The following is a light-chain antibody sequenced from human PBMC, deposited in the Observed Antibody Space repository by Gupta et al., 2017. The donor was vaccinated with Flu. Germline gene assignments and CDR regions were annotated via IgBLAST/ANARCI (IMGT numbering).Light chain of an antibody. CDR1: QSVSSDY. CDR2: GAS. J-gene: IGKJ4*01. Sequence: GERATLSCRASQSVSSDYLVWYQQQPGQAPSLLISGASNRASGLPDRFSGSGSGTDFTLTISRLEPEDFAVYYCQQFGGSLTFGGGTKVEI. V-gene: IGKV3-20*01. CDR3: QQFGGSLT.